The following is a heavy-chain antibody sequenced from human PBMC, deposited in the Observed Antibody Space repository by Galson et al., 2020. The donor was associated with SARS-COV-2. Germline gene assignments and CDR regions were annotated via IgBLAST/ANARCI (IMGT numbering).Heavy chain of an antibody. D-gene: IGHD2-15*01. J-gene: IGHJ6*02. Sequence: AGSLRLSCAASGLTFSDAWMTWVRQAPGKGLEWVGRMRSETDGGTIEYAAPVKGRFIISRDDSKKTLYLQMNSLKTEDTAVYYCTRCSWNYYYYGMDVWGQGTTVTVSS. CDR2: MRSETDGGTI. CDR3: TRCSWNYYYYGMDV. V-gene: IGHV3-15*01. CDR1: GLTFSDAW.